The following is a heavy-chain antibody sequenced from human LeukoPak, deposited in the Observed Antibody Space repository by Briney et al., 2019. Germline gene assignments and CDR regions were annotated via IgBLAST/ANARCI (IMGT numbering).Heavy chain of an antibody. D-gene: IGHD2-15*01. CDR3: ARVGGIVGVVARSSAFNI. J-gene: IGHJ3*02. Sequence: ASVKLSCKASGYTFTGYSMHCVRQFPGQRLEWMGWINPNSGGTNYAQKFQGRLTMTRDTSTTTAYMEMSRLRSDDTAVYYCARVGGIVGVVARSSAFNIWGQGTMITVSS. CDR1: GYTFTGYS. CDR2: INPNSGGT. V-gene: IGHV1-2*02.